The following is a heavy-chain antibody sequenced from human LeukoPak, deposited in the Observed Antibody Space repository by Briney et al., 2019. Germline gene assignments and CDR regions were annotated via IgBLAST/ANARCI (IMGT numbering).Heavy chain of an antibody. CDR3: ARIRGTYGFALDL. CDR2: IKKDGSEK. Sequence: GESLRLSCAASAFTFSSHSLTWVRQAPGKGLEWVAYIKKDGSEKCYVDSVTGRFTISRDNAKNSLSLQMNSLRADDTAVYYCARIRGTYGFALDLWGQGTLVTVSS. CDR1: AFTFSSHS. J-gene: IGHJ5*02. D-gene: IGHD3-16*02. V-gene: IGHV3-7*01.